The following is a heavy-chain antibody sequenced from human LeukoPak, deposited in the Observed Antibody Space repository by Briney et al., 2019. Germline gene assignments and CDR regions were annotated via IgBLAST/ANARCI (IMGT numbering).Heavy chain of an antibody. V-gene: IGHV4-59*08. CDR2: IYYSGST. CDR1: GGSISSYY. CDR3: AGPSSGWYEFYFQH. Sequence: PSETLSLTCTVSGGSISSYYWSWIRQPPGKGLEWIGYIYYSGSTNYNPSLKSRVTVSVDTSKNRFSLKLSSVTAADTAVYYCAGPSSGWYEFYFQHWGQGTLVTVSS. D-gene: IGHD6-19*01. J-gene: IGHJ1*01.